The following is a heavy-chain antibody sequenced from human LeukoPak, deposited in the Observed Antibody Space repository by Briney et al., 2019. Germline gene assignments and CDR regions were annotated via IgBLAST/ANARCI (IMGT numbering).Heavy chain of an antibody. Sequence: GGSLRLSCAASGFTFSSYEMNWVRQAPGKGLEWVSYISSSGSTIYYADSVKGRFTISRDNAKNSLYLQMNSLRAEDTAVYYCTRATLYSGSGNFDYWGQGTLVTVSS. V-gene: IGHV3-48*03. CDR2: ISSSGSTI. J-gene: IGHJ4*02. CDR3: TRATLYSGSGNFDY. CDR1: GFTFSSYE. D-gene: IGHD1-26*01.